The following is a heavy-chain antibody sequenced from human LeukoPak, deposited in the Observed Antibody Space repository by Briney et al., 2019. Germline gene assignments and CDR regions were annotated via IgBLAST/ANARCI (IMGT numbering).Heavy chain of an antibody. J-gene: IGHJ4*02. CDR1: GFTFSSYS. D-gene: IGHD2-8*01. CDR3: ARIKEEEEWLSIDY. V-gene: IGHV3-21*01. CDR2: ISSSSSYI. Sequence: GGSLRLSCAASGFTFSSYSMNWVRQAPGKGLEWVSSISSSSSYIYYADSVKGRFTISRDNAKDSLYLQMNSLRAEDTAVYYCARIKEEEEWLSIDYWGQGTLVTVSS.